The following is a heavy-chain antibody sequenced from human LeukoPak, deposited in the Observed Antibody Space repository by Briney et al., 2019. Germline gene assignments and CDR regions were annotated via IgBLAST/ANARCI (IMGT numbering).Heavy chain of an antibody. Sequence: GGSLRLSCAASGFTFSSYEMNWVRQAPGKGLEWVSYISSSGSTIYYADSVKGRFTISRDNAKNSLSLQMNSLRAEDTAVYYCARVRSGSYYVFGSWGQGTLVTVSS. CDR3: ARVRSGSYYVFGS. J-gene: IGHJ4*02. V-gene: IGHV3-48*03. CDR1: GFTFSSYE. CDR2: ISSSGSTI. D-gene: IGHD1-26*01.